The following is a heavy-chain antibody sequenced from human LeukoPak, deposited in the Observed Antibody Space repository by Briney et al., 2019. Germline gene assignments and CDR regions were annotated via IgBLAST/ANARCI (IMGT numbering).Heavy chain of an antibody. J-gene: IGHJ4*02. CDR1: GGSFSGYY. Sequence: SETLSLTCAVYGGSFSGYYWSRIRQPPGKGLEWIGEINHSGSTNYNPSLKSRVTISVDTSKNQFSLKLSSVTAADTAVYYCARRTITIPLDYWGQGTLVTVSS. D-gene: IGHD3-3*01. CDR2: INHSGST. V-gene: IGHV4-34*01. CDR3: ARRTITIPLDY.